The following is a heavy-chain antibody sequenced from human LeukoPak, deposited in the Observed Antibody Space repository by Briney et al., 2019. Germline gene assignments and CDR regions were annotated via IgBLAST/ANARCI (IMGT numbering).Heavy chain of an antibody. Sequence: GGSLRLSCAASGFTFSSYSMNWVRQAPGKGLEWVSYISSSSSTIYYADSVKGRFTISRDNTKSSLYLQMSSLRVEDTAVYYCAREALDYYGSGNGFDPWGQGTLVTVSS. CDR1: GFTFSSYS. J-gene: IGHJ5*02. CDR2: ISSSSSTI. CDR3: AREALDYYGSGNGFDP. D-gene: IGHD3-10*01. V-gene: IGHV3-48*04.